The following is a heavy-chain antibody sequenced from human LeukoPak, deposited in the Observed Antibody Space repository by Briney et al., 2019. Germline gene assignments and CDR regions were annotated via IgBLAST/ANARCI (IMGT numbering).Heavy chain of an antibody. CDR2: IYYSGST. J-gene: IGHJ4*02. V-gene: IGHV4-39*07. Sequence: SETLSLTCTVSGGSISSSSYYWGWIRQPPGKGLEWIGSIYYSGSTYYNPSLKSRVTISVDTSKNQFSLKLSSVTAADTAVYYCAKVGQPWSIWSYFDSWGQGTLVTVSS. D-gene: IGHD3-3*01. CDR3: AKVGQPWSIWSYFDS. CDR1: GGSISSSSYY.